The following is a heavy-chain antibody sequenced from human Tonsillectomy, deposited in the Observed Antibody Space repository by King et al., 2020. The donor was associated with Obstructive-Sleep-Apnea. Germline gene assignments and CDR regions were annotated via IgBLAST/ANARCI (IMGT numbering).Heavy chain of an antibody. CDR3: VGRDTGAEIFNWFDP. CDR1: GFTFRNYA. V-gene: IGHV3-64D*09. Sequence: QLVQSGGGLVQPGGSLRLSCSASGFTFRNYAMQWVRQARGWGLEYVSAISSDGGSTFYADSVKGRFTISRDDSKNTLYLQMTSLRPEDSAIYYCVGRDTGAEIFNWFDPWGQGTLVTVSS. D-gene: IGHD3-3*01. CDR2: ISSDGGST. J-gene: IGHJ5*02.